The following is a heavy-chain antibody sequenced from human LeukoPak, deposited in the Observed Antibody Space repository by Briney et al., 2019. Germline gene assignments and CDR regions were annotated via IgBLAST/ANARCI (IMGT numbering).Heavy chain of an antibody. J-gene: IGHJ2*01. D-gene: IGHD2-15*01. CDR3: ARRLMGGFTDWYFDL. CDR2: ISYDGSKK. V-gene: IGHV3-30*03. CDR1: GFTFSSYG. Sequence: GRSLRLSCAASGFTFSSYGMHWVRQAPGRGLEWVAVISYDGSKKNYADSVKGRFTISRDNAKNSLYLEMNSLRVEDTGFYYCARRLMGGFTDWYFDLWGRGTLVTVSS.